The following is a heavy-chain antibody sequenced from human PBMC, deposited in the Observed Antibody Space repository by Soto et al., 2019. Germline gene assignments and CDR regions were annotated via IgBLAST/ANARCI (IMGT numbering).Heavy chain of an antibody. J-gene: IGHJ4*02. CDR3: ARDAHGGVVAANRLFDY. Sequence: GGSLRLSCAASGFTFSSYGMHWVRQAPGKGLEWVAVIWYDGSNKYYADSVKGRFTISRDNSKNTLYLQMNSLRAEDTAVYYCARDAHGGVVAANRLFDYWGQGTLVTVSS. D-gene: IGHD2-15*01. V-gene: IGHV3-33*01. CDR1: GFTFSSYG. CDR2: IWYDGSNK.